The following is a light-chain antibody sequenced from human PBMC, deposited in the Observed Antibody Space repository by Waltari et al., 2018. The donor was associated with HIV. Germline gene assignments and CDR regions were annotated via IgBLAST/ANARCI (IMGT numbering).Light chain of an antibody. CDR2: EDN. V-gene: IGLV6-57*01. CDR3: QSYDSSNHVV. CDR1: SGSIASNY. J-gene: IGLJ2*01. Sequence: NFMLTQPHSVSESPGKTVTISCTRSSGSIASNYVQWYQQRPGSSPTTVIYEDNQRPSGAPGRFSGSIDSSSNSASLTISGLKTEDEADYYCQSYDSSNHVVFGGGTKLTVL.